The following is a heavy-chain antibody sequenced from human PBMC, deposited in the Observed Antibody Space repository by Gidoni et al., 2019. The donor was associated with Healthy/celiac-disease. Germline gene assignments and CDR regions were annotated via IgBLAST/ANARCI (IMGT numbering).Heavy chain of an antibody. CDR1: GFTCADYA. J-gene: IGHJ6*02. Sequence: EVQLVESGGGLVQPGRSLRLSCAASGFTCADYAMHWVRQAPGQGLEWVSGISWNSGSIGYADSVKGRFTISRDNAKNSLYLQMNSLRAEDTALYYCAKASGSSFAYYYGMDVWGQGTTVTVSS. V-gene: IGHV3-9*01. D-gene: IGHD6-6*01. CDR3: AKASGSSFAYYYGMDV. CDR2: ISWNSGSI.